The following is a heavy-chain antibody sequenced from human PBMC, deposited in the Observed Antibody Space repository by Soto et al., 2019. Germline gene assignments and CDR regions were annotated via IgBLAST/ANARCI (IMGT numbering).Heavy chain of an antibody. CDR2: IYYSGST. Sequence: QVQLQESGPGLVKPSQTLSLTCTVSGGSISSGDYYWSWIRQPPGKGLEGIGYIYYSGSTYYNPSLKSRVTISVDPSKNQFSLKLSSVTAADTAVYYCARGRGGVVVPAATGWYFDLWGRGTLVTVSS. V-gene: IGHV4-30-4*01. CDR1: GGSISSGDYY. CDR3: ARGRGGVVVPAATGWYFDL. J-gene: IGHJ2*01. D-gene: IGHD2-2*01.